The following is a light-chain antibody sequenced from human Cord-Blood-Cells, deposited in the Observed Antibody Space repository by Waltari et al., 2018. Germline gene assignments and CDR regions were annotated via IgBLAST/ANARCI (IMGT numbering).Light chain of an antibody. Sequence: DIQMTQSPSSLSASVGDRVTITCRASQSISSYLNWYQQKPGKAPKLLIYAASSLQRGGPSRFSGSGSGTDFTITISSLQPEDVATYYCQQSYSTPLTFGGGTKVEIK. CDR3: QQSYSTPLT. CDR2: AAS. V-gene: IGKV1-39*01. J-gene: IGKJ4*01. CDR1: QSISSY.